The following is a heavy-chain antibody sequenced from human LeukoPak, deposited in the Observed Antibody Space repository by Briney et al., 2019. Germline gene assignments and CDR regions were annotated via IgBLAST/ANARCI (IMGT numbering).Heavy chain of an antibody. CDR1: GGSISSYY. D-gene: IGHD2-2*01. CDR3: ARSVGYCSSTSCSKHEYYYYYYMDV. CDR2: IYTSGST. J-gene: IGHJ6*03. Sequence: SETLSLTCTVSGGSISSYYWRWIRQPAGKGLEWIGRIYTSGSTYSNPSLKSRVIMSVDTSKNQFSLKLSSVTAADTAVYYCARSVGYCSSTSCSKHEYYYYYYMDVWGKGTTVTVSS. V-gene: IGHV4-4*07.